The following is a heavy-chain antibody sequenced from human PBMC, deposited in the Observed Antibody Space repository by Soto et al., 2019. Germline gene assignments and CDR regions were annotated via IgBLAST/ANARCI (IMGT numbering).Heavy chain of an antibody. CDR3: ARGSRRYCSSTSCSPEYYYYYMDV. Sequence: ASVKVSCKASGYTFTSYYMHWVRQAPGQGLEWMGIINPSGGSTSYAQKFQGRVTMTRDTSTSTVYMELSSLRSEDTAVYYCARGSRRYCSSTSCSPEYYYYYMDVWGKGTTVTVSS. V-gene: IGHV1-46*03. D-gene: IGHD2-2*01. CDR1: GYTFTSYY. J-gene: IGHJ6*03. CDR2: INPSGGST.